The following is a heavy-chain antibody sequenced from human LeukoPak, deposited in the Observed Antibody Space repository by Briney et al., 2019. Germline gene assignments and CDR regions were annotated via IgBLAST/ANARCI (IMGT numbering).Heavy chain of an antibody. V-gene: IGHV4-59*01. CDR1: GFTLSTFW. D-gene: IGHD3-10*01. Sequence: GSLRLSCAASGFTLSTFWMSWVRQAPGKGLEWIGYTYYTGSASYNPSLKSRVTISVDTSKEQFSLKLSSVTAADTAVYCAIRSGRNYYGMDVWGQGTTVTVSS. CDR2: TYYTGSA. J-gene: IGHJ6*02. CDR3: AIRSGRNYYGMDV.